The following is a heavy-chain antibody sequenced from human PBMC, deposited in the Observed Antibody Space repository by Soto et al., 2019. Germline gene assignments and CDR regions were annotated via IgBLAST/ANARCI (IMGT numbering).Heavy chain of an antibody. J-gene: IGHJ6*02. CDR3: ARTPWGVSIIMIVGMRYYYYYGMDV. Sequence: GDSLRLSCAASGFTFSTYAMCWVHRAPGKGMEWVSAISGNGDDIYYADSVKGRFTIYRDNSKNTQYMEVSSLRAEDTAEYYCARTPWGVSIIMIVGMRYYYYYGMDVWGQGTTVTVSS. D-gene: IGHD3-22*01. CDR1: GFTFSTYA. V-gene: IGHV3-23*01. CDR2: ISGNGDDI.